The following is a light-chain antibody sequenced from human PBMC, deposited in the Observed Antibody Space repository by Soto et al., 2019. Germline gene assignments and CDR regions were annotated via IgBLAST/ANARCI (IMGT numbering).Light chain of an antibody. J-gene: IGLJ2*01. CDR3: AAWDDSLNGVL. Sequence: QSVLTQPPSASGTPGQRVTISCSGSGSNIGSNTVNWYQQLPGTAPKLLIYTYNQRPSGVPDRFSGSKSGTSASLAISGLHSEDEADYCCAAWDDSLNGVLFGGGTKVTVL. V-gene: IGLV1-44*01. CDR1: GSNIGSNT. CDR2: TYN.